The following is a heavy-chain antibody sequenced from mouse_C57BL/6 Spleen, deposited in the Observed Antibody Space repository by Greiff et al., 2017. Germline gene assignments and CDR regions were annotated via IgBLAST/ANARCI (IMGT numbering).Heavy chain of an antibody. CDR2: LDPENGDT. CDR1: GFNIKDDY. J-gene: IGHJ4*01. V-gene: IGHV14-4*01. Sequence: VQLQQSGAELVRPGASVKLSCTASGFNIKDDYMHWVKQRPEQGLEWIGWLDPENGDTEYASKFQGKATITADTSSNTAYLQLSSLTSEDTAVYYCTTRAYYSNYDAMDYWGQGTSVTVSS. D-gene: IGHD2-5*01. CDR3: TTRAYYSNYDAMDY.